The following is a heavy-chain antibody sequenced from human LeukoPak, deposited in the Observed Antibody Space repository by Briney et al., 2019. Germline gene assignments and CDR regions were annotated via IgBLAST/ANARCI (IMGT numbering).Heavy chain of an antibody. J-gene: IGHJ6*03. D-gene: IGHD2-2*01. Sequence: PGGSLRLSCAASGFTFSDYYMSWIRQAPGKGLEWVSYISSSGSTIYYADSVKGRFTISRDNAKNSLYLQMNSLRAEDTAVYYCARDALDIVVVPAEPHYYYYMDVWGKGTTVTVSS. CDR2: ISSSGSTI. V-gene: IGHV3-11*04. CDR3: ARDALDIVVVPAEPHYYYYMDV. CDR1: GFTFSDYY.